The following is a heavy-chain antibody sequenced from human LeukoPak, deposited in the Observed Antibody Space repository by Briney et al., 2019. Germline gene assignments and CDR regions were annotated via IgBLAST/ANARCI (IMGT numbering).Heavy chain of an antibody. V-gene: IGHV3-23*01. J-gene: IGHJ4*02. CDR2: VSGSGGST. CDR1: GFTFTSYA. D-gene: IGHD6-19*01. CDR3: AKVPRIAVAGTGVPFDY. Sequence: GGSLRLSCAASGFTFTSYAMSWVRQAPGKGLEWVSGVSGSGGSTYYADSVKGRFTISRDNSKNTLYLQLNSLTAEDTAVYYCAKVPRIAVAGTGVPFDYWGQGTLVTVSS.